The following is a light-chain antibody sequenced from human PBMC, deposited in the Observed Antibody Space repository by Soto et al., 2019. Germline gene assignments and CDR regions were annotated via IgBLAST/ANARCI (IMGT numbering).Light chain of an antibody. Sequence: EIVLTQSPGTLPLSPGERATLSCRASQSVSSSYLAWYQQKPGQAPRLLIYGASTRATGIPARFSGTGSGTEFTLTISSLQSEDFAVFYCQQYNTWPGTFGQGTKVDIK. CDR3: QQYNTWPGT. J-gene: IGKJ1*01. CDR1: QSVSSSY. CDR2: GAS. V-gene: IGKV3-15*01.